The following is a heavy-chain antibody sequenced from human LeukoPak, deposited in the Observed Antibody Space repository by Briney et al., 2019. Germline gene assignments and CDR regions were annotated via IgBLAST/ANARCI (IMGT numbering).Heavy chain of an antibody. V-gene: IGHV3-30*02. D-gene: IGHD3-16*01. Sequence: GGSLRLSCAASGFTFSSYGMHWVRQAPAKGLEWVAFIRYYESNKYYADSVKGRFTISRDNSKNTLHLQMNSLRAEDTAVYYCAKVGEFRESSDYWGQGTLVTVSS. CDR2: IRYYESNK. CDR1: GFTFSSYG. CDR3: AKVGEFRESSDY. J-gene: IGHJ4*02.